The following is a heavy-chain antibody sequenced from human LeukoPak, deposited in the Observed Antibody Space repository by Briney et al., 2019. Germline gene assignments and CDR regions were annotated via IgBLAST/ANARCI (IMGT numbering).Heavy chain of an antibody. Sequence: GGSLRLSCAASGFTFRTSATSWVRQVPGKGLEWISAISGRDTGTYHADSVKGRFTISRDDSKNTLYLQMNSLRAEDTAVYYCAKAQAAPSCSGVRCYPFDYWGQGTLVTVSS. CDR1: GFTFRTSA. CDR3: AKAQAAPSCSGVRCYPFDY. CDR2: ISGRDTGT. J-gene: IGHJ4*02. D-gene: IGHD2-15*01. V-gene: IGHV3-23*01.